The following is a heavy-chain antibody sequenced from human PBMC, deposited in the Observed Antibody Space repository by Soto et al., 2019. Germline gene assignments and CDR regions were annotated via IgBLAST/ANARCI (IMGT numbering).Heavy chain of an antibody. CDR2: ISAYNGNT. Sequence: QVQLVQSGAEVKKPGASVKVSCKASGYTFTSYGISWVRQAPGQGLEWMGWISAYNGNTNYAQKLQGKVTMTTDTSTSTTYMELRSLRTDDTAVSYCAREGYCSGGSCYQETGRDAFDIWGQGTMVTVSS. CDR1: GYTFTSYG. J-gene: IGHJ3*02. V-gene: IGHV1-18*01. CDR3: AREGYCSGGSCYQETGRDAFDI. D-gene: IGHD2-15*01.